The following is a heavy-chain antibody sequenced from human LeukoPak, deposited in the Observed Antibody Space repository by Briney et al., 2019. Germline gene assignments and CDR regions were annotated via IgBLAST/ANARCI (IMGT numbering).Heavy chain of an antibody. CDR2: ISGSGGST. CDR1: GFTFSSYA. J-gene: IGHJ3*02. V-gene: IGHV3-23*01. Sequence: PGGSLRLSCAASGFTFSSYAMSWVRQAPGKGLEWVSAISGSGGSTYYADSVKGRFTISRDNSKNTLYLQMNSLRAEDTAVYYCAKVLRWTSGLRERDAFDIWGQGTMVTVSS. CDR3: AKVLRWTSGLRERDAFDI. D-gene: IGHD5-12*01.